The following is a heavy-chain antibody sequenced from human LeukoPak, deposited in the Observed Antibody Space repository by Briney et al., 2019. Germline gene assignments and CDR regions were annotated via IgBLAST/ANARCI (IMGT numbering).Heavy chain of an antibody. D-gene: IGHD3-22*01. CDR3: ARHGLYDSTDYWTFQH. CDR1: GFTFSDYY. Sequence: PGGSLRLSCAASGFTFSDYYMSWIRQAPGKGLEWISYISSSSNYKNYADSVQGRFTISRDNAKSSLYLQMNGQRAVDTAVYYCARHGLYDSTDYWTFQHWGQGTLVTVSS. CDR2: ISSSSNYK. J-gene: IGHJ1*01. V-gene: IGHV3-11*06.